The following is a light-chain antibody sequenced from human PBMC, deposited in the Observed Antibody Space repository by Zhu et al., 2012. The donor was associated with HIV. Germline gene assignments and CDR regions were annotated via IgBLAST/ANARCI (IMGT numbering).Light chain of an antibody. Sequence: EIVMTQSPATLSVSPGERATLSCRASQSLGFNLAWYQQKPGQAPRLLIFDASRRATGVPDRFSGSGSGTDFTLTISSLQSEDFAIYYCQQYDEWPPLTFGGGTKV. CDR1: QSLGFN. CDR3: QQYDEWPPLT. CDR2: DAS. J-gene: IGKJ4*01. V-gene: IGKV3-15*01.